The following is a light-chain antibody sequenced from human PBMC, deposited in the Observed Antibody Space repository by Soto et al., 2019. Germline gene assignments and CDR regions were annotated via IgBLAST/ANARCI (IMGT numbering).Light chain of an antibody. J-gene: IGKJ2*01. CDR1: QDISNY. V-gene: IGKV1-33*01. CDR2: DAS. Sequence: DIQMTQSPSSLSASVGDRVTITCQASQDISNYLNWYQQKPGKAPKLLIYDASNLETGGPSRFSGSGSGTDFTFTISSLQPEDIATYYFQQYDNRPAYPFGQRTKLEIK. CDR3: QQYDNRPAYP.